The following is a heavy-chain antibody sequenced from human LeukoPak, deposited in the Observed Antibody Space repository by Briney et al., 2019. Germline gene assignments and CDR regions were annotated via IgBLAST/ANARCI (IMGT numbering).Heavy chain of an antibody. CDR1: GGSISSSSYY. Sequence: SETLSLTCTVSGGSISSSSYYWGWIRQPPGKGLEWIGSIYYSGSTYYNPSLKSRVTISVDTSKTQFSLKLSSVTAADTAVYYCARFAYYDFWSGPEYFQHWGQGTLVTVSS. CDR3: ARFAYYDFWSGPEYFQH. D-gene: IGHD3-3*01. J-gene: IGHJ1*01. V-gene: IGHV4-39*01. CDR2: IYYSGST.